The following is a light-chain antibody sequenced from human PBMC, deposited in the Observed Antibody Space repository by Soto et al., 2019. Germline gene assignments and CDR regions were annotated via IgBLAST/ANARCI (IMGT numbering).Light chain of an antibody. CDR1: SSDVGGDTY. Sequence: QSVLTQPASVSGSPGQSITISCAGTSSDVGGDTYVSWYHQHPGKAPKLMIYDVSNRPSGVSNRFSGSKSGNTASLTISGLQAEDEAYYYCTSYTSSSTPYVFGGGTKLTVL. V-gene: IGLV2-14*01. CDR3: TSYTSSSTPYV. CDR2: DVS. J-gene: IGLJ1*01.